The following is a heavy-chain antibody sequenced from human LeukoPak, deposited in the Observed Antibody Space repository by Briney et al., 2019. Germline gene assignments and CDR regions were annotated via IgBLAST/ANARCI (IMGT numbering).Heavy chain of an antibody. CDR3: ARDIGDGYSYGRGYGMDV. V-gene: IGHV3-21*01. CDR1: GFTFSSYS. CDR2: ISSSSSYI. J-gene: IGHJ6*02. D-gene: IGHD5-18*01. Sequence: GGSLRLSCAASGFTFSSYSMNWVRQAPGKGLEWVSSISSSSSYIYYADSVKGRFTISRDNAKNSLYLQMNSLRAEDTAVYYCARDIGDGYSYGRGYGMDVWGQGTTVTVSS.